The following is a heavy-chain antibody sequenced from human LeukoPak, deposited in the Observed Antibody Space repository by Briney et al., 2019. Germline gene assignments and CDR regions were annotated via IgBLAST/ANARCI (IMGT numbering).Heavy chain of an antibody. Sequence: PVASVKVSCKASGYTFAMFGISWVRQAPGQGFEWMGWSSAYNGDTKYSQRFQDRVTMSADTSTNTAYMDLRSLRSDDMAVYYCVRDIGECSSTSCYAPFIDYWGQGTLVTVSS. D-gene: IGHD2-2*01. CDR1: GYTFAMFG. V-gene: IGHV1-18*03. CDR2: SSAYNGDT. J-gene: IGHJ4*02. CDR3: VRDIGECSSTSCYAPFIDY.